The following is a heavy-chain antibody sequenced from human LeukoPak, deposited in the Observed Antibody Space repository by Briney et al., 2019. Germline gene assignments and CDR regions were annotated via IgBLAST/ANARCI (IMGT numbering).Heavy chain of an antibody. V-gene: IGHV3-21*01. J-gene: IGHJ4*02. D-gene: IGHD2-15*01. CDR1: GFTFSSYS. CDR3: ASEHCSGGSCYAVDY. Sequence: PGGSLRLSCAASGFTFSSYSMNWVRQAPGKGLEWVSSISSSSSYIYYADSVKGRFTISRDNAKNSLYLQMNSLRAEDTAVYYCASEHCSGGSCYAVDYWGQGTLVTVSS. CDR2: ISSSSSYI.